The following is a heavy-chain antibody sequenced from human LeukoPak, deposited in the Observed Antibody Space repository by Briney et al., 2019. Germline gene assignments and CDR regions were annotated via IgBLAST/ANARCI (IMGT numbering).Heavy chain of an antibody. CDR3: ARDLGIEMATIMDY. V-gene: IGHV3-30*04. CDR2: ISYDGSNK. D-gene: IGHD5-24*01. J-gene: IGHJ4*02. Sequence: GGSLRLSCAASGFTFSSYAMHWVRQAPGEGLEWVAVISYDGSNKYYADSVKGRFTISRDNSKNTLYLQMNSLRAEDTAVYYCARDLGIEMATIMDYWDQGTLVTVSS. CDR1: GFTFSSYA.